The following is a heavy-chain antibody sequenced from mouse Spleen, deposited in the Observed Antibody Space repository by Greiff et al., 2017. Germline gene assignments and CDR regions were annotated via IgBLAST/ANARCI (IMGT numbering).Heavy chain of an antibody. CDR2: IDPETGGT. CDR1: GYTFTDYE. D-gene: IGHD1-1*02. Sequence: VQLQQSGAELVRPGASVTLSCKASGYTFTDYEMHWVKQTPVHGLEWIGAIDPETGGTAYNQKFKGKAILTAEKSSSTAYMALRSLTSEDSAVYYCTRGSPYFDYWGQGTTLTVSS. V-gene: IGHV1-15*01. J-gene: IGHJ2*01. CDR3: TRGSPYFDY.